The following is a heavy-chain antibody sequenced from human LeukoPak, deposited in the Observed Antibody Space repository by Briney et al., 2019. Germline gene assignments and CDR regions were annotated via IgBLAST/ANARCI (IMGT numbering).Heavy chain of an antibody. J-gene: IGHJ6*02. Sequence: PGGSLRPSCAASGFTFSSYWMHWVRQAPGKGLVWVSRINSDGSSTSYADSVKGRFTISRDNAKNTLYLQMNSLRAEDTAVYYCARDPGYYYYYGMDVWGQGTTVTVSS. CDR3: ARDPGYYYYYGMDV. V-gene: IGHV3-74*01. CDR1: GFTFSSYW. CDR2: INSDGSST.